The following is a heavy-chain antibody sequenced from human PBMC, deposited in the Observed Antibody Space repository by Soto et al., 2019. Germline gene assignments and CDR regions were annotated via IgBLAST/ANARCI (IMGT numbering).Heavy chain of an antibody. CDR2: ISAYNGNT. V-gene: IGHV1-18*01. Sequence: VASVKVSCKASGYTFTSYGISWVRQAPGQGLEWMGWISAYNGNTNYAQKLQGRVTMTTDTSTSTAYMELRSLRSDDTAVYYCARGGTYYYDSSGLFDYWGQGTLVTVSS. CDR1: GYTFTSYG. CDR3: ARGGTYYYDSSGLFDY. D-gene: IGHD3-22*01. J-gene: IGHJ4*02.